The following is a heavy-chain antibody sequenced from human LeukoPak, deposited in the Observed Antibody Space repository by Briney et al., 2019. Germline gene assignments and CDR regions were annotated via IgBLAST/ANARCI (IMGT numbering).Heavy chain of an antibody. CDR3: ASSPGRWLQPRGDY. J-gene: IGHJ4*02. CDR2: IYYSGST. Sequence: SETLSLTCTVSGCSISSSSYYWGWIRQPPGKGLEWIGSIYYSGSTYYNPSLKSRVTISVDTSKNQFSLKLSSVTAADTAVYYCASSPGRWLQPRGDYWGQGTLVTVSS. D-gene: IGHD5-24*01. V-gene: IGHV4-39*07. CDR1: GCSISSSSYY.